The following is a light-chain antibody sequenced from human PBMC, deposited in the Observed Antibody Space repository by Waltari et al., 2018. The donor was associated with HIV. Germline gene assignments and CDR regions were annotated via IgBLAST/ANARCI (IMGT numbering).Light chain of an antibody. CDR3: QQSYSTPFT. Sequence: DIQMTQSPSSLSASVGDRVTITCRASQSIDTYLNWYQQKPAKAPKLLMYSASSLQSGVPSRFSGSGSGTDFTLTISSLQPEDCATYYCQQSYSTPFTFGLGTRLEIK. V-gene: IGKV1-39*01. CDR2: SAS. J-gene: IGKJ2*01. CDR1: QSIDTY.